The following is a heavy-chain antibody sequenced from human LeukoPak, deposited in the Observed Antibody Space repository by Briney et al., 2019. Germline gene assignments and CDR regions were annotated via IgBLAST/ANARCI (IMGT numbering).Heavy chain of an antibody. J-gene: IGHJ4*02. CDR3: AGSRFGEFGEFDS. D-gene: IGHD3-10*01. CDR1: GFTFSSYG. CDR2: IWYDGSNK. V-gene: IGHV3-33*01. Sequence: GGSLRLSCAASGFTFSSYGMHWVRQAPGKGLEWVAVIWYDGSNKYYADSVKGRFTISRDNSKNTLFLQMNSLRAEDTAVYYCAGSRFGEFGEFDSWGQGTPVTVSS.